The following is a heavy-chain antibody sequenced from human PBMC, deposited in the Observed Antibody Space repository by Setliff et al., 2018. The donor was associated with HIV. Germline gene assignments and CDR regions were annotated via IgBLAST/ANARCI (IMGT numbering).Heavy chain of an antibody. D-gene: IGHD2-15*01. V-gene: IGHV4-59*11. Sequence: SETLSLTCTVSGGAISSHHWTWIRQPPGKGLEWIGDIHYSGSTNYNSSLKGRVTITIDTSKNQFSLKVRSVTAADPAVYYCARVRPVVTGDWIDPWGQGTLVAVSS. CDR2: IHYSGST. CDR3: ARVRPVVTGDWIDP. CDR1: GGAISSHH. J-gene: IGHJ5*02.